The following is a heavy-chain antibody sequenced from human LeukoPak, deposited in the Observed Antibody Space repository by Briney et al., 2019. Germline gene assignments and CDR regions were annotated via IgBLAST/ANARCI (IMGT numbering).Heavy chain of an antibody. Sequence: GRSLRLSCAASGFTFDDYAMHWVRQAPGKGLEWVSGISWNSGSIGYADSVKGRFTISRDNAKNSLYLQMNSLRAEDTALYYCAKDSGYDSTPAAFDIWGQGTMVTVSS. CDR2: ISWNSGSI. CDR3: AKDSGYDSTPAAFDI. V-gene: IGHV3-9*01. D-gene: IGHD3-22*01. CDR1: GFTFDDYA. J-gene: IGHJ3*02.